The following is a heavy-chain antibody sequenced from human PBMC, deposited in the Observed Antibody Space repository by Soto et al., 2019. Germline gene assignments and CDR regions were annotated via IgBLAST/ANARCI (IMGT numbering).Heavy chain of an antibody. D-gene: IGHD2-2*01. Sequence: GSLRLFCAASGFTVSNAWMSRIRQARGKGLEWVGRIKSKTDGGTTDYAAPVKGRFTISRYDSKNTLYLQMNSLKTEDTAVYYCTTVCSSTSCPDAWGQGTLFTVSP. CDR1: GFTVSNAW. J-gene: IGHJ5*02. CDR3: TTVCSSTSCPDA. V-gene: IGHV3-15*01. CDR2: IKSKTDGGTT.